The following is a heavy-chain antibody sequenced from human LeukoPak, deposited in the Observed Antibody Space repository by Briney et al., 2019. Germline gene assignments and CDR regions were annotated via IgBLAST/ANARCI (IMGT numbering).Heavy chain of an antibody. D-gene: IGHD5-18*01. CDR2: IYYSGST. V-gene: IGHV4-59*08. CDR3: ARTARGYSYGIDY. J-gene: IGHJ4*02. CDR1: GGSISSYY. Sequence: TSETLSLTCTVSGGSISSYYWSWIRRPPGKGLEWIGYIYYSGSTNYNPSLKSRVTISVDTSKNQFSLKLSSVTAADTAVYYCARTARGYSYGIDYWGQGTLVTVSS.